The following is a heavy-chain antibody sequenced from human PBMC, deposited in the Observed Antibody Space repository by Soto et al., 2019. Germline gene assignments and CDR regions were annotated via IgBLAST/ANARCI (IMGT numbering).Heavy chain of an antibody. Sequence: EVQLLESGGGLVQPGGSLRLSCAASGFTFSNYAMRWVRQAPGKGLEWVAAVSGSGGAAYYADSVKGRFTISRDNAKNTMSLAMNSLRADDSAVYYCAKGWSSSAWDSHYLDSWGQGIRVTVSS. CDR3: AKGWSSSAWDSHYLDS. CDR2: VSGSGGAA. V-gene: IGHV3-23*01. J-gene: IGHJ4*02. CDR1: GFTFSNYA. D-gene: IGHD3-3*01.